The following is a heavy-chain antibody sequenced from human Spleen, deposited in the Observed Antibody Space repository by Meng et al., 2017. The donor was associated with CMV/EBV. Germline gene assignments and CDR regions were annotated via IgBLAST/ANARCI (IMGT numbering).Heavy chain of an antibody. CDR1: GGSISSSSYY. CDR3: ARANSSSWGAFAMDV. CDR2: IYYSGST. V-gene: IGHV4-39*07. D-gene: IGHD6-13*01. Sequence: GSLRLSCTVSGGSISSSSYYWGWIRQPPGKGLEWIGSIYYSGSTYYNPSLKSRVTISVDTSKNQFSLKLSSVTAADTAVYYCARANSSSWGAFAMDVWGQGTTVPSP. J-gene: IGHJ6*02.